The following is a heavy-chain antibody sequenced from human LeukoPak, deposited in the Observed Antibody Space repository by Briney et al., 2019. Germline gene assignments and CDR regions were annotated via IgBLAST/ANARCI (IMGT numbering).Heavy chain of an antibody. CDR2: INSDGSET. J-gene: IGHJ4*02. CDR3: ARVRMGDDFNPFDY. D-gene: IGHD3-16*01. V-gene: IGHV3-74*03. Sequence: GGSLRLFCAASGFTFSSFWIYWVRHAPGKGLVWVSRINSDGSETMYADSVKGRFTISRDNAKNTLYLQMNSLRAEDTAVYYCARVRMGDDFNPFDYWGQGTLVTVSS. CDR1: GFTFSSFW.